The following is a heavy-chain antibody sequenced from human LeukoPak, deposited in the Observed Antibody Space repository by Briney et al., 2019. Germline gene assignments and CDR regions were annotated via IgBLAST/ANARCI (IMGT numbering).Heavy chain of an antibody. Sequence: GGSLRLSCAASGFTFSDHHMDWVRQAPGKGLEWVSSISSSSSYIYYADSVKGRFTISRDNAKNSLYLQMNSLRAEDTAVYYCARANDIVVVPAAIGEYYYYYYGMDVWGQGTTVTVSS. V-gene: IGHV3-21*01. CDR3: ARANDIVVVPAAIGEYYYYYYGMDV. J-gene: IGHJ6*02. CDR1: GFTFSDHH. D-gene: IGHD2-2*01. CDR2: ISSSSSYI.